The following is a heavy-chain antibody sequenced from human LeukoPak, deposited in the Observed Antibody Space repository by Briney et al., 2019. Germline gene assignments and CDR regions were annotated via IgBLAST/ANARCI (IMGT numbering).Heavy chain of an antibody. CDR3: ARLLYYYDSSGYYYAPKAFDI. CDR2: IYPDDSDT. J-gene: IGHJ3*02. D-gene: IGHD3-22*01. CDR1: GSSFITYW. V-gene: IGHV5-51*01. Sequence: GESLKISSKGSGSSFITYWIGWVRQMPGKGLEWMGIIYPDDSDTKYSPSFQGQVTISADKSISTAYLQWSSLKASDTAMYYCARLLYYYDSSGYYYAPKAFDIWGQGTMVTVSS.